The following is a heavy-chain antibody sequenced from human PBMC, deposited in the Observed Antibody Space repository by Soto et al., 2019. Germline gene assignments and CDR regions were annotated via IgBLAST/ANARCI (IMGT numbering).Heavy chain of an antibody. D-gene: IGHD1-26*01. J-gene: IGHJ4*02. CDR3: ARSIWGIVGDTITMDY. CDR1: GFTFSSYG. Sequence: GGSLRLSCAASGFTFSSYGMHWVRQAPGKGLEWVAVISYDGSNKYYADSVKGRFTISRDNSKNTLYLQMNSLRAEDTAVYYCARSIWGIVGDTITMDYWGQGTLVTVSS. CDR2: ISYDGSNK. V-gene: IGHV3-30*03.